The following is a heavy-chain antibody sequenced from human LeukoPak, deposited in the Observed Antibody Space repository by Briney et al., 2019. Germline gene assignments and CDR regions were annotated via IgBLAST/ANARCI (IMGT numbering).Heavy chain of an antibody. J-gene: IGHJ6*03. V-gene: IGHV3-7*01. D-gene: IGHD6-13*01. Sequence: GGSLRLSCAASGFTFSSYWMSWVRQAPGKGLEWVANIRQDGSEKYYVDSVKGRFTISRDNAKNSLYLQMNSLRAEDTAVYYCARDYSSSWPYYYYYMDVWGKGTTVTVSS. CDR1: GFTFSSYW. CDR3: ARDYSSSWPYYYYYMDV. CDR2: IRQDGSEK.